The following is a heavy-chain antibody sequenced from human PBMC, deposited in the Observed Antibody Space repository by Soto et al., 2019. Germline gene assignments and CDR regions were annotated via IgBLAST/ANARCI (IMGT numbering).Heavy chain of an antibody. J-gene: IGHJ4*02. CDR1: GGTFTSYT. V-gene: IGHV1-69*13. Sequence: SVKVSCKASGGTFTSYTVYWVREAPGQGLEWVGGLIPMFDIANYAERFRGRVMITADEATNTASMELSSLTSADTAAMYYCARQAAPSTFDVRLDYWGQGTLVTVSS. D-gene: IGHD2-2*01. CDR2: LIPMFDIA. CDR3: ARQAAPSTFDVRLDY.